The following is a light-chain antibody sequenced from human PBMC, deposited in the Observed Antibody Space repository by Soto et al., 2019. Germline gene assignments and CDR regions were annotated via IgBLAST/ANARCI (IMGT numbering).Light chain of an antibody. Sequence: ETFLTQSPGTLSLSPGERATLSCRASQSVSSSYLAWYQQRPGQAPRLLIYDASTRATGIPDRFSGSGSGTDFTLTISRLEPEDFAVYYCQQYGSSPETFGQGTKVDI. CDR1: QSVSSSY. J-gene: IGKJ1*01. CDR2: DAS. CDR3: QQYGSSPET. V-gene: IGKV3-20*01.